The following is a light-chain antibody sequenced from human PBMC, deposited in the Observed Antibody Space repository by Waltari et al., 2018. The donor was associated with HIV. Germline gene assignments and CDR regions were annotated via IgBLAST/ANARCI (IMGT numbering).Light chain of an antibody. Sequence: QSALTQPPSASGSPGQSVTISCTGTSSDVGGYNYVSWYQQHPGKAPKLLIYEVSKRRSGVPDRFSGSKSGNTASLTVSGLQAEDEADYYCSSYAGSNRSVFGTGTKVTVL. CDR2: EVS. V-gene: IGLV2-8*01. CDR1: SSDVGGYNY. CDR3: SSYAGSNRSV. J-gene: IGLJ1*01.